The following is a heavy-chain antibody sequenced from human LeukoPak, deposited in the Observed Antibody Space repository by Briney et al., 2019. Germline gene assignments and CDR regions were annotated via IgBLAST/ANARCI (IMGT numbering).Heavy chain of an antibody. Sequence: VASVKVSCKASGYTFTSYGISWVRQAPGQGLEWMGWISAYNGNTNYAQKLQGRVTMTTDTSTSTAYMELRSLRSDDTAVYYCARDTGAHKYSSGWPFDYWGQGTLVTVSS. CDR2: ISAYNGNT. CDR1: GYTFTSYG. V-gene: IGHV1-18*01. D-gene: IGHD6-19*01. J-gene: IGHJ4*02. CDR3: ARDTGAHKYSSGWPFDY.